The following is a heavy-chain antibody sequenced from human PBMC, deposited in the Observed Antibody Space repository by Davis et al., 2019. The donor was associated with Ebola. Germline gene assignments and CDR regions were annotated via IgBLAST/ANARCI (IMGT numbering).Heavy chain of an antibody. J-gene: IGHJ4*02. CDR2: LSGSGIST. CDR1: GFTFSNYA. D-gene: IGHD4-17*01. V-gene: IGHV3-23*01. Sequence: GESLKISCAASGFTFSNYAMSWVRQAPGKGLEWVSGLSGSGISTYYADSVKGRFTISRDNSKNTLYLQMNSLRAEDTAVYYCATQGVRYGDYPFDFWGPGTLVTVSS. CDR3: ATQGVRYGDYPFDF.